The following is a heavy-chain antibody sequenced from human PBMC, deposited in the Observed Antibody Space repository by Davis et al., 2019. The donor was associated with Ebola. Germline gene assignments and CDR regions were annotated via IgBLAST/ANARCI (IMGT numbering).Heavy chain of an antibody. J-gene: IGHJ6*02. Sequence: ASVKVSCKASGYTFTSYAMHWVRQAPGQRLEWMGWINAGNGNTKYSQKFQGRVTITGDTSASTAYMELSSLRSEDTAVYYCARDSVFTYYYYYGMDVWGQGTTVTVSS. CDR1: GYTFTSYA. D-gene: IGHD1-14*01. CDR2: INAGNGNT. CDR3: ARDSVFTYYYYYGMDV. V-gene: IGHV1-3*01.